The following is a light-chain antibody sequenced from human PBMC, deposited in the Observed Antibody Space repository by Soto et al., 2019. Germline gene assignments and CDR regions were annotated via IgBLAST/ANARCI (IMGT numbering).Light chain of an antibody. V-gene: IGKV3-11*01. CDR3: QQRSSWPVT. J-gene: IGKJ4*01. CDR2: DVS. CDR1: QSVNIY. Sequence: EIVLTQAPATLSLSPGERATLSCRASQSVNIYLAWYQQKPGQAPRLLIYDVSNRATGIPARFSGSGSGIDFTLTISSLEPEDFAVYYCQQRSSWPVTFGGGTKVEIK.